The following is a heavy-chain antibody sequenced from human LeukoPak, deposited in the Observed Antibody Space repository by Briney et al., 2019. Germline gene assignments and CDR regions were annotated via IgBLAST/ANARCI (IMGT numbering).Heavy chain of an antibody. CDR1: GGSVSVSSGSYY. CDR2: IYYTGST. CDR3: ARSHDFWSGYS. Sequence: PSETLSLTCTVSGGSVSVSSGSYYWSWIRQPPGKGLEWIGYIYYTGSTNYNPSLKSRVTISSDTSKNQFSLELSSVTAADTAVYYCARSHDFWSGYSWGQGTLVTDSS. J-gene: IGHJ4*02. V-gene: IGHV4-61*01. D-gene: IGHD3-3*01.